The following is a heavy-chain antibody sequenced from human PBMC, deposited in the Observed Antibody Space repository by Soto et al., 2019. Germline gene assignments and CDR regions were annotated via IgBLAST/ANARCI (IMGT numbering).Heavy chain of an antibody. V-gene: IGHV3-21*01. D-gene: IGHD3-16*01. CDR2: ISSSSSYI. Sequence: EVQLVESGGGLVKPGGSLRLSCAASGFTFSSYSMNWVRQAPGKGLEWVSAISSSSSYIYYADSVKGRFTISRDNAKNYLYLEMNSPRGEETAVYYFASWGGGSVGYWGQGTLVTVSS. CDR3: ASWGGGSVGY. CDR1: GFTFSSYS. J-gene: IGHJ4*02.